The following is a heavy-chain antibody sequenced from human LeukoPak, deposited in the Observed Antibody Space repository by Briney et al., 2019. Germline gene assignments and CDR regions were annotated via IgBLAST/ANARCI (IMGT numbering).Heavy chain of an antibody. CDR3: AKAGNSWIYKYGPNYFDY. CDR1: GFSFNNYA. Sequence: PGGSLRLSCAASGFSFNNYAMSWVSQARGKGLEWVSSVSGVGDNTYDADSVKGRFTISRDKSKNTVYLQMNSLRAEDTALYYCAKAGNSWIYKYGPNYFDYWGQGTLVTVSS. J-gene: IGHJ4*02. V-gene: IGHV3-23*01. D-gene: IGHD1-7*01. CDR2: VSGVGDNT.